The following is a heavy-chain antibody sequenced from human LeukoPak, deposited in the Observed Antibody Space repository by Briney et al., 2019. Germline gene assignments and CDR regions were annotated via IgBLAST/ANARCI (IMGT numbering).Heavy chain of an antibody. CDR1: GYSFSSYW. V-gene: IGHV5-51*01. D-gene: IGHD6-13*01. CDR3: ASRRSSRFPYYFDS. J-gene: IGHJ4*02. Sequence: GESLKISCKGSGYSFSSYWIGWVRRMPGKGLEWMGIIYPGDSDTRYSPSFQGQVTISADKSISSAYLQWSSLKASDTAMYYCASRRSSRFPYYFDSWGQGTLVTVSS. CDR2: IYPGDSDT.